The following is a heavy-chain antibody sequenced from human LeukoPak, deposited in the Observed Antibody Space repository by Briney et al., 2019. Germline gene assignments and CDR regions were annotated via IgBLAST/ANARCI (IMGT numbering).Heavy chain of an antibody. CDR3: ARSRRDIVVVVAASGAFDI. D-gene: IGHD2-15*01. J-gene: IGHJ3*02. CDR2: IYYSGST. Sequence: SETLSLTCTVSGGSISSSSYYWGWIRQPPGKGLEWIGSIYYSGSTYYNPSLKSRVTISVDTSKNQFSLKLSSVTAADTAVYYCARSRRDIVVVVAASGAFDIWGQGTMVTVSS. CDR1: GGSISSSSYY. V-gene: IGHV4-39*07.